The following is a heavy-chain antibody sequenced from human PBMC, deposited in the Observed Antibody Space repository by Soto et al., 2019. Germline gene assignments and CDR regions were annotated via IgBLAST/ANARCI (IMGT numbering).Heavy chain of an antibody. D-gene: IGHD2-2*01. Sequence: GGSLRLSCAASGFTFSSYAVSWVRQAPGKGLEWVSAISGSGGSTYYADSVKGRFTISRDNSKNTLYLQMNSLRAEDTAVYYYAKENILWPCSSTSCYAGLDYWGQGTLVTVSS. J-gene: IGHJ4*02. CDR1: GFTFSSYA. V-gene: IGHV3-23*01. CDR2: ISGSGGST. CDR3: AKENILWPCSSTSCYAGLDY.